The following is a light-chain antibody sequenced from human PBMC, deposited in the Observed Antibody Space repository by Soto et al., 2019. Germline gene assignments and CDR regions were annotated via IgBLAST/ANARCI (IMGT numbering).Light chain of an antibody. J-gene: IGKJ1*01. V-gene: IGKV3-15*01. CDR2: AAS. Sequence: EIVMTQSPATLSVSPGERATLSCRASQSVSSNLAWYQQKPGQAPRLLIYAASTRATGIPARFSGSGSGTEFTLTVRSLQSEDFAVYYCQQYNNWPPWTFGQGTKVDIK. CDR1: QSVSSN. CDR3: QQYNNWPPWT.